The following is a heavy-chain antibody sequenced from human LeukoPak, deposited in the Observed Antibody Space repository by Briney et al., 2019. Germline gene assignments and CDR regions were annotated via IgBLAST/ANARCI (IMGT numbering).Heavy chain of an antibody. V-gene: IGHV1-2*06. CDR3: ARDLNAWYQLLFY. CDR2: INPNSGGT. J-gene: IGHJ4*02. CDR1: GYTFTSYA. D-gene: IGHD2-2*01. Sequence: GASVKVSCKASGYTFTSYAMHWVRQAPGQGLEWMGRINPNSGGTNYAQKFQGRVTMTRDTSISTAYMELSRLRSDDTAVYYCARDLNAWYQLLFYWGQGTLVTVSS.